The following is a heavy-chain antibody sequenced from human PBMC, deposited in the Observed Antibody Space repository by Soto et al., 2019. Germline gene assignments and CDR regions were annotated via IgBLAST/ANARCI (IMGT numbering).Heavy chain of an antibody. D-gene: IGHD2-2*01. J-gene: IGHJ1*01. CDR2: ISGSGGST. V-gene: IGHV3-23*01. CDR1: GFTFSSYA. CDR3: AKGKVWPRYCSSTSCYSVRAEYFQH. Sequence: GESLKISCAASGFTFSSYAMSWVRQAPGKGLEWVSAISGSGGSTYYADSVKGRFTISRDNSKNTLYLQMNSLRAEDTAVYYCAKGKVWPRYCSSTSCYSVRAEYFQHWGQGTLVTVSS.